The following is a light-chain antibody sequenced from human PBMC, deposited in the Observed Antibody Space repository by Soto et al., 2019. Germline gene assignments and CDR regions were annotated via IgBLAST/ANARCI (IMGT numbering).Light chain of an antibody. CDR2: AAS. CDR3: LHYDNWPPWT. Sequence: ETVMTQSPATLSVSPGERATLSCRASQNVNSNLAWYQQKPGQAPRLLIYAASTRAAGIPARFRGTGSGTEFLLTISSLQSEHFAVYYCLHYDNWPPWTFGQGTKVEI. J-gene: IGKJ1*01. V-gene: IGKV3-15*01. CDR1: QNVNSN.